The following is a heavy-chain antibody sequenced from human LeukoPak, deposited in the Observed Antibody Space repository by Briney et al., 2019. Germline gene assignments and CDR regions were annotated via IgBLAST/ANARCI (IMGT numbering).Heavy chain of an antibody. D-gene: IGHD1-1*01. CDR3: ARGLERRPSYYYYYYMDV. V-gene: IGHV4-39*07. J-gene: IGHJ6*03. Sequence: SATLSLTCPVSGGSISSSSYYWGWIRQPPGKGLEWIRSIYYSGSTYYNPSLKSRVTISVDTSKNQFSLKLSSVTAADTAVYYCARGLERRPSYYYYYYMDVWGKGTTVTISS. CDR2: IYYSGST. CDR1: GGSISSSSYY.